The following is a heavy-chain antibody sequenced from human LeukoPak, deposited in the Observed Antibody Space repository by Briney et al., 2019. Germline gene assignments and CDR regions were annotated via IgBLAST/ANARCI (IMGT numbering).Heavy chain of an antibody. CDR2: INPNSGGT. J-gene: IGHJ6*03. D-gene: IGHD3-10*01. Sequence: ASVKVSCKASGYTFTSYYMHWVRQAPGQGLEWMGWINPNSGGTNYAQKFQGRVTMTRDTSISTAYMELSRLRSDDTAVYYCARESALSYGSGYLGYMDVWGKGTTVTVPS. CDR1: GYTFTSYY. V-gene: IGHV1-2*02. CDR3: ARESALSYGSGYLGYMDV.